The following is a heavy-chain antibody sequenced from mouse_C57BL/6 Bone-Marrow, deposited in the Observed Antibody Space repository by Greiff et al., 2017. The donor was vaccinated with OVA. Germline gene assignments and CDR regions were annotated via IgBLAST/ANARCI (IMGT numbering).Heavy chain of an antibody. D-gene: IGHD2-3*01. Sequence: QVQLQQSGPELVKPGASVKISCKASGYAFSSSWMHWVKQRPGTGLEWIGRIYPGYGDTNYNGKFKGKATLTADKSSSTAYMQLSSLTSEDSAVYFAARHEDGYYDSYFDYWGRGTTLTVSS. CDR2: IYPGYGDT. V-gene: IGHV1-82*01. CDR1: GYAFSSSW. CDR3: ARHEDGYYDSYFDY. J-gene: IGHJ2*01.